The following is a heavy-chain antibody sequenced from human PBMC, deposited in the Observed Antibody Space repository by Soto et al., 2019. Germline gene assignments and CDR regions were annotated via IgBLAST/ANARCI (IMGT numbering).Heavy chain of an antibody. CDR3: VRDSVAKYAYSGDYVPYYYGMDI. J-gene: IGHJ6*02. CDR1: GYTFTSYA. CDR2: INAGNGNT. D-gene: IGHD2-21*01. Sequence: QVPLVQSGAEVKKPGASVKVSCKASGYTFTSYAMHWVRQAPGQRLEWMGGINAGNGNTKYSQKYPGRVTITRATSASTAYMELISLRSEDTAVYYCVRDSVAKYAYSGDYVPYYYGMDIWGQGTTVTVSS. V-gene: IGHV1-3*01.